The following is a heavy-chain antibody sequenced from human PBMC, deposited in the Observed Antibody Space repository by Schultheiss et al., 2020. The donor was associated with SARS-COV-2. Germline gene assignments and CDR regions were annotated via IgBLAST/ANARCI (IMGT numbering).Heavy chain of an antibody. CDR2: IYYSGST. CDR1: GGSISSNSYY. CDR3: ARPRYSSDWYHAFDI. J-gene: IGHJ3*02. Sequence: SETLSLTCTVSGGSISSNSYYWGWIRQPPGKGLEWIGNIYYSGSTYNNPSLKSRVSMSVDTSKNHFSLKLSSVTAADTAMYYCARPRYSSDWYHAFDIWGQGTMVTVSS. V-gene: IGHV4-39*02. D-gene: IGHD6-19*01.